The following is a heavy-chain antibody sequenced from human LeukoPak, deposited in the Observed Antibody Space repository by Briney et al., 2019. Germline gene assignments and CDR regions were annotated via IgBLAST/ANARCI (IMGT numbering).Heavy chain of an antibody. CDR1: GYTFTSYC. Sequence: ASVKVSCKASGYTFTSYCISWVRQAPGQGLEWMGWISDYSGNTNYAQDLQGRVTMTTDTSTSTAYMELRSLRSDDTAVYYCAREVMLYYYESSGYSPFDAFDIWGQGKMVTVSS. V-gene: IGHV1-18*01. CDR3: AREVMLYYYESSGYSPFDAFDI. CDR2: ISDYSGNT. D-gene: IGHD3-22*01. J-gene: IGHJ3*02.